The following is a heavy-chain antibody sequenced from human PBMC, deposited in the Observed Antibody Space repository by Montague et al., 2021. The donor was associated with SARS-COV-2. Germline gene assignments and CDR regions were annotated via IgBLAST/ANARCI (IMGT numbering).Heavy chain of an antibody. J-gene: IGHJ4*02. Sequence: SETLSLTCAVYGGSFSDYYWSWICQPPGKGLEWIGEINHRGTSKYNTSLKSRVSISLDTSKNQFSLYPSSVTAADTAVYYCARGRQHFNMIVVVMTGGEYYFDYWGQGTLVTVSS. CDR2: INHRGTS. CDR3: ARGRQHFNMIVVVMTGGEYYFDY. CDR1: GGSFSDYY. D-gene: IGHD3-22*01. V-gene: IGHV4-34*01.